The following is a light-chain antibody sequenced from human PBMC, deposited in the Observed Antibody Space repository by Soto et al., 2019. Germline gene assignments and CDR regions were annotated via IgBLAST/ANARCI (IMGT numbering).Light chain of an antibody. V-gene: IGKV1-8*01. CDR3: QQYLSYPYT. Sequence: AIRMTQSPSSFSASTGDRVTITCRASQGISSYLAWYQQKPGQAPKLLIYAAATLQRGAPSRFSASVSGTDFTLTISRLQSEDFATYYSQQYLSYPYTFGPWTKLEI. CDR2: AAA. J-gene: IGKJ2*01. CDR1: QGISSY.